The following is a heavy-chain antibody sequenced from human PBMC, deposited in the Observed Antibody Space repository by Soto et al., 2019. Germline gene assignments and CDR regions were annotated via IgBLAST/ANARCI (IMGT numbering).Heavy chain of an antibody. Sequence: PSETLSLTCAVYGGSFSGYYWSWIRQPPGKGLEWIGEINHSGNTNYNPSLKSRVTISVDTSKNQFSLKLSSVTAADTAVYYCARGWEAGFSDSSGYYLYYFDYWGQGTLVTVSS. J-gene: IGHJ4*02. D-gene: IGHD3-22*01. CDR1: GGSFSGYY. CDR2: INHSGNT. CDR3: ARGWEAGFSDSSGYYLYYFDY. V-gene: IGHV4-34*01.